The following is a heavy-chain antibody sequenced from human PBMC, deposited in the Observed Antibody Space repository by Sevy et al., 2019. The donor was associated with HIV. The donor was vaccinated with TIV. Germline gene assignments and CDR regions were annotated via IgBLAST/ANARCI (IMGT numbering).Heavy chain of an antibody. CDR1: GYLFTSYR. Sequence: ASVKVSCKASGYLFTSYRITWVRQAPGKRLELVGWISPHNGDTNYPQRVQDRVTMITDTSTTTAYMELRSLTSDDSAVYYCARAYCSGGLRYSLAYWGQGTLVTVS. V-gene: IGHV1-18*01. J-gene: IGHJ4*02. D-gene: IGHD2-15*01. CDR2: ISPHNGDT. CDR3: ARAYCSGGLRYSLAY.